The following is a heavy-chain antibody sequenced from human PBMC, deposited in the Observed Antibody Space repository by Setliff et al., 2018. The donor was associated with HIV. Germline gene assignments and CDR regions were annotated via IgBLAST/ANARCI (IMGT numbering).Heavy chain of an antibody. CDR3: ARALGGSGYYL. D-gene: IGHD3-22*01. CDR1: GGSFSGHY. V-gene: IGHV4-34*01. J-gene: IGHJ5*02. CDR2: INHSGST. Sequence: SETLSLTCAVYGGSFSGHYWSWIRQPPGKGLEWIGEINHSGSTNYNPSLKSRVTISVDTSKNQFSLKLSSVTAADTAVYYCARALGGSGYYLWGQGTLVTVSS.